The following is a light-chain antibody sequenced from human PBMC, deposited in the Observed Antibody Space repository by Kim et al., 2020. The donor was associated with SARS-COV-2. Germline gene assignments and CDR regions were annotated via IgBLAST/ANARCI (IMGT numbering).Light chain of an antibody. J-gene: IGKJ5*01. CDR2: GAS. Sequence: SPGERGTLPCRASQSVTRNFLAWYQHKPGQAPRLLIYGASSRATGIPDRFSGSGSGTDFTLTISRLEPEDFAVYYCQQYAHSPITFGQGTRLEIK. V-gene: IGKV3-20*01. CDR3: QQYAHSPIT. CDR1: QSVTRNF.